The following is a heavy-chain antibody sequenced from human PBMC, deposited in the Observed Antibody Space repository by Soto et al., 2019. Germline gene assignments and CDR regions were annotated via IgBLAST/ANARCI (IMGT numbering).Heavy chain of an antibody. D-gene: IGHD5-12*01. CDR2: IVASGGIT. CDR1: GFTFSSYP. J-gene: IGHJ4*02. V-gene: IGHV3-23*01. Sequence: GGSLRLSCAASGFTFSSYPMSWVRQAPGQGLEWVSGIVASGGITYYADSVKGRFTISRDNSKNTLYLQMNSLRAEDTAVYYCAKNSAATIRVGYEYWGQGTLVTVSS. CDR3: AKNSAATIRVGYEY.